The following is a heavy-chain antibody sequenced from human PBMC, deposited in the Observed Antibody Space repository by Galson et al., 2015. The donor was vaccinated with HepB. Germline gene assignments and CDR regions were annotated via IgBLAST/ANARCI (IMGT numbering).Heavy chain of an antibody. CDR1: GFTFSSYG. V-gene: IGHV3-30*18. CDR3: AKEGGGIAVAGAEYFDY. J-gene: IGHJ4*02. D-gene: IGHD6-19*01. CDR2: ISYDGSNK. Sequence: SLRLSCAASGFTFSSYGMHWVRQAPGKGLEWVAVISYDGSNKYYADSVKGRFTISRDNSKNTLYLQMNSLRAEDTAVYYCAKEGGGIAVAGAEYFDYWGQGTLVTVSS.